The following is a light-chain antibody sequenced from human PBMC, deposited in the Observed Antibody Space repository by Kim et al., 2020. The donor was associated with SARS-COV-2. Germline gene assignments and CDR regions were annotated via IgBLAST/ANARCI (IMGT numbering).Light chain of an antibody. Sequence: VSPGERATLSCRARQSVSSDLAWYQQKPGQSPRLLIYGASTRAPGIPARFTGSGSGTEFTVTISSLQSEDFAVYYCQQYNNWPYTFGQGTKLEI. CDR3: QQYNNWPYT. J-gene: IGKJ2*01. CDR2: GAS. CDR1: QSVSSD. V-gene: IGKV3-15*01.